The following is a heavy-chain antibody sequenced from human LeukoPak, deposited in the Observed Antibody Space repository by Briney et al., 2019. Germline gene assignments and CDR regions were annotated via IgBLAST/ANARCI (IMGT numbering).Heavy chain of an antibody. D-gene: IGHD4-17*01. Sequence: WASVKVSCKVSGHTLTELFMHWVRQAPGKGLEWMGGFDPEDGETIYAQKFQGRVTITADESTSTAYMELSSLRSEDTAVYYCARDGNGDYLFGYWGQGTLVTVSS. CDR2: FDPEDGET. CDR3: ARDGNGDYLFGY. V-gene: IGHV1-24*01. J-gene: IGHJ4*02. CDR1: GHTLTELF.